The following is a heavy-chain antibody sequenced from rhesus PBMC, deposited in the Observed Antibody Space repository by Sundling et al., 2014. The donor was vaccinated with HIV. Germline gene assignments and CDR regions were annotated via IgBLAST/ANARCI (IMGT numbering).Heavy chain of an antibody. J-gene: IGHJ4*01. CDR3: ARLQDDDYFDY. CDR1: GGSMSSNY. D-gene: IGHD3-9*01. V-gene: IGHV4-169*01. CDR2: LYGRGTNI. Sequence: QVQLQESGPGLVKPSETLSLTCAVSGGSMSSNYWSWIRQAPGKGLEWIGYLYGRGTNINYSPSLWSRVTLSADTSKNQLSLKLRSVTAADTAIYYCARLQDDDYFDYWGQGVLVTVSS.